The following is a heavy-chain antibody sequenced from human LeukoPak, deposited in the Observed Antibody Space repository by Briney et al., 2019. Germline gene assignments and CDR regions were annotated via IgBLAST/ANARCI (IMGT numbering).Heavy chain of an antibody. CDR2: ISGDGGST. Sequence: GGSLRLSCAASGFTFDDYAMHWVRQAPGKGLEWVSLISGDGGSTYYADSVKGRFTISRDNSKNSLYLQMNSLRTEDTALYYCAKDYGTYYDFWSGYYTPHYWGQGTLVTVSS. CDR1: GFTFDDYA. D-gene: IGHD3-3*01. J-gene: IGHJ4*02. V-gene: IGHV3-43*02. CDR3: AKDYGTYYDFWSGYYTPHY.